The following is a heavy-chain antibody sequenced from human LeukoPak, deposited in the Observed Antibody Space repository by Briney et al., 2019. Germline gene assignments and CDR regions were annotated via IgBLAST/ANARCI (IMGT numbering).Heavy chain of an antibody. CDR1: GYTFTSYY. CDR3: AREWGPGSSWYFDF. Sequence: ASVKVSCKASGYTFTSYYIHWVRQAPGQGLEWMGAINSGDGGTTLPQKFQGRVTLTRDTSTSTLYMELSSLRSEDTAIYCCAREWGPGSSWYFDFWGQGTLVTVSS. CDR2: INSGDGGT. V-gene: IGHV1-46*01. J-gene: IGHJ4*02. D-gene: IGHD3-10*01.